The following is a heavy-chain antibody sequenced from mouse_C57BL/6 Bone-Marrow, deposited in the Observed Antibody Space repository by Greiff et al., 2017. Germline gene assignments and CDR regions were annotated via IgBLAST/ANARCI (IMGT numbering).Heavy chain of an antibody. V-gene: IGHV1-53*01. J-gene: IGHJ1*03. CDR1: GYTFTSYW. Sequence: VQLQQPGTELVKPGASVKLSCKASGYTFTSYWMHWVKQRPGQGLEWIGNINPSNGGTNYNEKFKSKATLTVDKSSSTAYMQLSRLTSEDAAVDYCARGRMITTGGLKYFDVWGTGTTVTVSS. CDR3: ARGRMITTGGLKYFDV. D-gene: IGHD2-4*01. CDR2: INPSNGGT.